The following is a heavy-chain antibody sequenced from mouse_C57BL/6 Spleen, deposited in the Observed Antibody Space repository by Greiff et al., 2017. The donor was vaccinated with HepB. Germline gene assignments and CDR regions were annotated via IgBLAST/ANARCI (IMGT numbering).Heavy chain of an antibody. D-gene: IGHD1-1*01. J-gene: IGHJ2*01. V-gene: IGHV5-4*01. Sequence: EVHLVESGGGLVKPGGSLKLSCAASGFTFSSYAMSWVRQTPEKRLEWVATISDGGSYTYYPDNVKGRFTISRDNAKNNLYLQMSHLKSEDTAMYYCARDITTVVATGFDYWGQGTTLTVSS. CDR1: GFTFSSYA. CDR2: ISDGGSYT. CDR3: ARDITTVVATGFDY.